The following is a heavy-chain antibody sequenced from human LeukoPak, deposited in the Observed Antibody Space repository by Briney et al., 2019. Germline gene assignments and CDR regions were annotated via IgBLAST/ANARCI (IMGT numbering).Heavy chain of an antibody. V-gene: IGHV1-46*01. J-gene: IGHJ5*02. Sequence: ASVKVSCKASGYTFTSYYMHWVRQAPGQGLEWMGIINPSGGSTSYAQKFQGRVTMTRDTSTSTVYMELSSLRSEDTAVYYCARGGKRWLQPNWFDPWGQGTLVTASS. CDR1: GYTFTSYY. CDR3: ARGGKRWLQPNWFDP. D-gene: IGHD5-24*01. CDR2: INPSGGST.